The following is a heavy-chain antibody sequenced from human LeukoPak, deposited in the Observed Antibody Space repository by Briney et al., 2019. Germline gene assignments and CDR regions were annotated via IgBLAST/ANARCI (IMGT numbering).Heavy chain of an antibody. V-gene: IGHV1-2*02. Sequence: ASVKVPCKASGYTFTGYYMHWVRQAPGQGLEWMGWINPNSGGTNYAQKFQGRVTMTRDTSISTAYMELSRLRSDDTAVYYCARDLLGWFGPGGMDVWGQGTTVTVSS. J-gene: IGHJ6*02. D-gene: IGHD3-3*01. CDR1: GYTFTGYY. CDR2: INPNSGGT. CDR3: ARDLLGWFGPGGMDV.